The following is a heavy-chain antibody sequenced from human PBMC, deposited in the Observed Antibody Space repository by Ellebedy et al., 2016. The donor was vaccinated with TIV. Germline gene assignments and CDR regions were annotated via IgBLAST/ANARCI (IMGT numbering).Heavy chain of an antibody. CDR3: ARHCSGGSCSHHAFDI. CDR2: IYSGGST. CDR1: GFTVSSNY. J-gene: IGHJ3*02. V-gene: IGHV3-66*04. Sequence: GESLKISCAASGFTVSSNYMSWVRQAPGKGLEWVSVIYSGGSTYYADSVKCRFTMSRDNSKNTLYLQMNSLKAEDTAVYYCARHCSGGSCSHHAFDIWGQGTMVTVSS. D-gene: IGHD2-15*01.